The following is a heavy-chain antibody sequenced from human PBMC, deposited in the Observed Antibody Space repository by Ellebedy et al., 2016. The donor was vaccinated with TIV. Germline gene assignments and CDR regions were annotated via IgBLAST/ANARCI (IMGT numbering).Heavy chain of an antibody. CDR3: ARGAFNGFYFDC. J-gene: IGHJ4*02. Sequence: PGGSLRLSCAASGFSFSSYWIHWVRQAPGKGLVWVSRINSDGSRTSYADSVKGRFTISRDNAKNTLYLQMNSLRAEDTAVYYCARGAFNGFYFDCWGQGTLVTVSS. CDR2: INSDGSRT. D-gene: IGHD4-17*01. CDR1: GFSFSSYW. V-gene: IGHV3-74*01.